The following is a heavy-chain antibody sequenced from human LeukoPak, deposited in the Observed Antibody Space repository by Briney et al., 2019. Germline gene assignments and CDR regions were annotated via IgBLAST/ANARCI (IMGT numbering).Heavy chain of an antibody. J-gene: IGHJ4*02. CDR2: INWNGGST. D-gene: IGHD1-26*01. Sequence: GGSLRLSCAASGFTFDDYGMSWVRQAPGKGLEWVSGINWNGGSTGYADSVKGRFTISRDNAKNSLYLQMNSLRAEDTALYYCARDPGGSYRPAFDYWGQGTLVTVSS. V-gene: IGHV3-20*04. CDR3: ARDPGGSYRPAFDY. CDR1: GFTFDDYG.